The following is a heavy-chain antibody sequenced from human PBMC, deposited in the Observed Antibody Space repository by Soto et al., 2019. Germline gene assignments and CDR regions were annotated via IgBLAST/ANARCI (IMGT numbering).Heavy chain of an antibody. CDR1: GFTFSSYS. V-gene: IGHV3-48*01. CDR2: ISSSSSTI. J-gene: IGHJ3*02. CDR3: ARDAAPGSDSSSWSHHDAFDI. D-gene: IGHD6-13*01. Sequence: GGSLRLSCAASGFTFSSYSMNWVRQAPGKGLEWVSYISSSSSTIYYADSVKGRFTISRDNSKNTLYLQMNSLRAEDTAVYYCARDAAPGSDSSSWSHHDAFDIWGQGTMVTVSS.